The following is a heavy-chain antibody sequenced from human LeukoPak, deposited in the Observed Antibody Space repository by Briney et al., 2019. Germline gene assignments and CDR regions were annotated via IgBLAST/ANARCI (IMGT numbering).Heavy chain of an antibody. D-gene: IGHD1-26*01. CDR2: IWYDGSNK. CDR1: GFTFRSHG. J-gene: IGHJ4*02. CDR3: AGDRATSYFDY. Sequence: GTSLRLSCAASGFTFRSHGMHWVRQAPGKGLEWVAFIWYDGSNKYYTDSVRGRFTISRDNSKNTLYLQMNSLRAEDTAVYYCAGDRATSYFDYWGQGALVTISS. V-gene: IGHV3-33*01.